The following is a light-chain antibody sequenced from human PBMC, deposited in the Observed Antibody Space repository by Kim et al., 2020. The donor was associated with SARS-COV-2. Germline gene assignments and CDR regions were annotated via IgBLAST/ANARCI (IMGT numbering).Light chain of an antibody. J-gene: IGKJ2*03. Sequence: RDTINCKSSQTVLYNSNNKNYLAWYQQKPGQAPKLLIYWASIREAGVSDRFSGSGSETDFTLTISSLQAEDVAVYYCQQYYSTPPSFGQGTKLEI. CDR1: QTVLYNSNNKNY. CDR3: QQYYSTPPS. CDR2: WAS. V-gene: IGKV4-1*01.